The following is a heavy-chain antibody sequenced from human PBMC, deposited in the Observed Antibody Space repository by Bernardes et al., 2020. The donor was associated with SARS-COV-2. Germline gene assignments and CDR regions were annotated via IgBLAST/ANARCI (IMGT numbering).Heavy chain of an antibody. CDR1: GFTFKNYA. D-gene: IGHD6-13*01. J-gene: IGHJ4*02. CDR3: AKGPAGLNLVLYFDF. V-gene: IGHV3-23*01. CDR2: ISETGGTT. Sequence: GGSLRLSCAASGFTFKNYAMNWVRLAPGKGLEWVSGISETGGTTAYADSVNGRFTISRDNSETTLYLHMNSLRAEDTAVYYCAKGPAGLNLVLYFDFWGQGIQVTVSS.